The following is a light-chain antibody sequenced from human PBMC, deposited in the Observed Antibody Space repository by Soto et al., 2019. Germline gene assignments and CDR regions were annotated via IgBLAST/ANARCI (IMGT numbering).Light chain of an antibody. V-gene: IGKV1-6*01. CDR3: LQTYGYPLT. CDR1: QGIRND. J-gene: IGKJ3*01. Sequence: IHMTHSPAALSPSVVYRVTITCRASQGIRNDLDLFQQKPVKAPKLLIYAASNLQSGVPARFSGSGSCTDFTLTIISRQPDDFASYYCLQTYGYPLTFGPGTKVDIK. CDR2: AAS.